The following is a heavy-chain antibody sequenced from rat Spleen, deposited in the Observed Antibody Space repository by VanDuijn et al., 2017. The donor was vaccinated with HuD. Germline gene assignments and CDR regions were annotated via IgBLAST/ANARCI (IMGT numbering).Heavy chain of an antibody. V-gene: IGHV5-29*01. J-gene: IGHJ2*01. Sequence: EVQLVESGGGLAQPGGSLKLSCVASGFTFSNYGMAWVRQAPTKGLEWVATISSDGRRNYYPDSVKGRFTISRDNAKSSLYLQMNSLKSEDTATYYCARGTTDYWGQGVMVTVSS. CDR1: GFTFSNYG. CDR2: ISSDGRRN. D-gene: IGHD1-11*01. CDR3: ARGTTDY.